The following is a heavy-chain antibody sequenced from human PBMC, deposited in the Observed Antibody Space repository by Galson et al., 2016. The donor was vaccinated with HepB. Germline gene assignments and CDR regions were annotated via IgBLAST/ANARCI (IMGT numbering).Heavy chain of an antibody. V-gene: IGHV4-4*02. J-gene: IGHJ4*02. Sequence: SETLSLTCAVSGDSISSDNWWSWVRQPPGKGLEWIGEIYHSGNTNYSPSLTSRVIISIDKSKNQFSLMLTSVTAADTAVYSCARDSGRELIGRWGQGTLVTVSS. CDR1: GDSISSDNW. CDR2: IYHSGNT. D-gene: IGHD1-7*01. CDR3: ARDSGRELIGR.